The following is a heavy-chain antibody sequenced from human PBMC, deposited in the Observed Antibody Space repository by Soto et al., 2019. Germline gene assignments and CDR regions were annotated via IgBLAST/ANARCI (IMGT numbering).Heavy chain of an antibody. D-gene: IGHD4-17*01. J-gene: IGHJ3*02. CDR3: AKGLHDYGDYGDAFDI. V-gene: IGHV3-9*01. Sequence: GGSLRLSCAASGFTFDDYAMHWVRQAPGKGLEWVSGISWNSGSIGYADSVKGRFTISRDNAKNSLYLQMNSLRAEDTALYYCAKGLHDYGDYGDAFDIWGQGTMVTVSS. CDR2: ISWNSGSI. CDR1: GFTFDDYA.